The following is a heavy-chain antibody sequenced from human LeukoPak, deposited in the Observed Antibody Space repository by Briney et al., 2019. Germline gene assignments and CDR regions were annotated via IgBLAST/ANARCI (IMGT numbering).Heavy chain of an antibody. CDR2: ISGSGTTI. Sequence: GGSLRLSCAASGFSFTSYWMHWVRQAPGKGLVWVSEISGSGTTIFYADSVKGRFTVSRDNAKNSLYLQMNSLRVEDTAVYYCASSPRGVYWGQGTLVTVSS. J-gene: IGHJ4*02. D-gene: IGHD3-10*01. V-gene: IGHV3-48*04. CDR1: GFSFTSYW. CDR3: ASSPRGVY.